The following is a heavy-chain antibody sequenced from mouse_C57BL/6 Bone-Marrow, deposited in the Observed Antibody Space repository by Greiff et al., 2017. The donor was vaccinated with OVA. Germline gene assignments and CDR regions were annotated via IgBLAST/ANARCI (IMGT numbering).Heavy chain of an antibody. CDR3: AKITTVVAYYAMDY. V-gene: IGHV2-5*01. CDR2: IWRGGST. J-gene: IGHJ4*01. CDR1: GFSLTSYG. Sequence: QVHVKQSGPGLVQPSQSLSITCTVSGFSLTSYGVHWVRQSPGKGLEWLGVIWRGGSTDYNAAFMSRLSITKDNSKSQVFFKMNSLQADDTAIYYCAKITTVVAYYAMDYWGQGTSVTVSS. D-gene: IGHD1-1*01.